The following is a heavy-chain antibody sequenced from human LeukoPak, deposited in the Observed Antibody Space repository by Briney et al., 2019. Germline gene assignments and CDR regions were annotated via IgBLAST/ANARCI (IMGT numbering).Heavy chain of an antibody. CDR3: ARFSSSTWAFDF. CDR2: IYYSGAT. V-gene: IGHV4-59*12. Sequence: SETLSLTCTVSGVSISGYYWSWIRQPPGRRLEYIAYIYYSGATNYNPSLEGRVTISVDTSKNQFSLKLSSVTAADTAVYYCARFSSSTWAFDFWGQGILVTVSS. CDR1: GVSISGYY. D-gene: IGHD6-13*01. J-gene: IGHJ4*02.